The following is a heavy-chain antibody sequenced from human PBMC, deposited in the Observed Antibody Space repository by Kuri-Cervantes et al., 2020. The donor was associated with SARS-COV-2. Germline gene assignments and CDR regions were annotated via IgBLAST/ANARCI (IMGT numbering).Heavy chain of an antibody. CDR1: GGSFSGYY. Sequence: GSLRLSCAVYGGSFSGYYWSWIRQPPGKGLEWIGEINHSGSTNYNPSLNSRVTISVDPSNNQFSLRMNSVTAADTAVYYCARHRYASGGYGDSPSHYMDVWGKGTTVTVSS. V-gene: IGHV4-34*01. D-gene: IGHD3-10*01. CDR3: ARHRYASGGYGDSPSHYMDV. J-gene: IGHJ6*03. CDR2: INHSGST.